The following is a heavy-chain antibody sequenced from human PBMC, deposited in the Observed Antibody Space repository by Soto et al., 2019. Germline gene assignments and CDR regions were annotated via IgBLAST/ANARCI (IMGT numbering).Heavy chain of an antibody. CDR3: AKGRSRSGSYLELYFDY. J-gene: IGHJ4*02. D-gene: IGHD1-26*01. CDR1: GFTFSSYA. CDR2: ISGSGGST. V-gene: IGHV3-23*01. Sequence: EVQLLESGGGLVQPGGSLRLSGAAYGFTFSSYAMSWVRQAPGKGLEWVSAISGSGGSTYYADSVKGRFTISRDNSKNTLYLQMNSLRAEDTAVYYCAKGRSRSGSYLELYFDYWGQGTLVTVSS.